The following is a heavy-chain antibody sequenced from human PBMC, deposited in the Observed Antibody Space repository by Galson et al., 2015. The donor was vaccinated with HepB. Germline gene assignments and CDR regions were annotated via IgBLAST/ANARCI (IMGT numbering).Heavy chain of an antibody. CDR1: GFTFSSYG. V-gene: IGHV3-30*18. Sequence: SLRLSCAASGFTFSSYGMHWVRQAPGKGLEWVAVISYDGSNKYYADSVKGRFTISRDNSKNTLYLQMNSLRAEDTAVYYCAKDLGYSYNYYYYYYGMDVWGQGTTVTVSS. D-gene: IGHD5-18*01. CDR3: AKDLGYSYNYYYYYYGMDV. CDR2: ISYDGSNK. J-gene: IGHJ6*02.